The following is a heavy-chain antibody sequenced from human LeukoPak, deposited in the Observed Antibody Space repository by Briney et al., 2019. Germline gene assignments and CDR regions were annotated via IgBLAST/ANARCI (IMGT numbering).Heavy chain of an antibody. Sequence: GESLRLSCAASGLTVNRNYMSWVRQAPGKGLEWVSLIYSGGSTYYADSVKGRFTISRDNSKNTLYLQMNSLRPEDTAVYYCARGFGKVSSDVFGGYTMDVWGQGTTVTVSS. CDR1: GLTVNRNY. J-gene: IGHJ6*02. CDR3: ARGFGKVSSDVFGGYTMDV. V-gene: IGHV3-66*02. CDR2: IYSGGST. D-gene: IGHD3-10*01.